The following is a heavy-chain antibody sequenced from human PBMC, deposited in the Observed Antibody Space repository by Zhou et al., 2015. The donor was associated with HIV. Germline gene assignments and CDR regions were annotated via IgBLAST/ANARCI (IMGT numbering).Heavy chain of an antibody. J-gene: IGHJ6*02. D-gene: IGHD5-12*01. CDR3: GKSLDIVARVTPSFYYGMDV. V-gene: IGHV7-4-1*02. CDR2: INTKTGNP. CDR1: GYTFTNYA. Sequence: QVQLVQSGSELKRPGASVKVSCKASGYTFTNYAVNWVRQAPGQGLEWMGWINTKTGNPTYAQGFTGRFVFSLDTSVSTAYLQISGLKAEDTAVYYCGKSLDIVARVTPSFYYGMDVWGQGTTVIVSS.